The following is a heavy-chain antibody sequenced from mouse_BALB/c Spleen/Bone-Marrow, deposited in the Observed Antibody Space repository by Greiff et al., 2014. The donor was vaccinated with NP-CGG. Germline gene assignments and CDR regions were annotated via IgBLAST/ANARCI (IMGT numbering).Heavy chain of an antibody. V-gene: IGHV2-9*02. Sequence: VKLVESGPGLVAPSQSLSISCTVSGFSLTSYGVHWVRQPPGKGLEWLGVIWADGSTNYNSALMSRLSISKDNSKSRVFLKMNSLQTDDTAMYYCARITTATGAMDYWGQGTSVTVSS. CDR3: ARITTATGAMDY. D-gene: IGHD1-2*01. CDR2: IWADGST. J-gene: IGHJ4*01. CDR1: GFSLTSYG.